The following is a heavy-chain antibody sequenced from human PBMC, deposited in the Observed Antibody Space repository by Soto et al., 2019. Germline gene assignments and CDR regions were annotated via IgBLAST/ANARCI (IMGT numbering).Heavy chain of an antibody. J-gene: IGHJ4*02. CDR2: IDWGDEK. CDR1: GFSLSTSGMC. D-gene: IGHD6-19*01. CDR3: ARIRNTRGSGWYYFDY. V-gene: IGHV2-70*01. Sequence: SGPTLVNPTQTLTLTCTFSGFSLSTSGMCVSWIRQPPGKALEWLALIDWGDEKYYSTSLKTRLTISKDTSNNQVVLTMTNMDPVDTATYYCARIRNTRGSGWYYFDYWGQGTLVTVSS.